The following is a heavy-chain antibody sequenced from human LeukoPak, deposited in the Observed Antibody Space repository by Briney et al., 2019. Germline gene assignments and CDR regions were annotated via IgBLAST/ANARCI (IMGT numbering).Heavy chain of an antibody. CDR2: IYYSGST. CDR3: ARGWLRSDYYYYGMDV. CDR1: GGPISSGGYY. J-gene: IGHJ6*02. Sequence: PSQTLSLTCTVSGGPISSGGYYWSWLRQHPGKGLEWVGYIYYSGSTYYNPSLKSRVTISVDTSKNQFSLKLSSVTAADTAVYYCARGWLRSDYYYYGMDVWGQGTTVTVSS. V-gene: IGHV4-31*03. D-gene: IGHD5-12*01.